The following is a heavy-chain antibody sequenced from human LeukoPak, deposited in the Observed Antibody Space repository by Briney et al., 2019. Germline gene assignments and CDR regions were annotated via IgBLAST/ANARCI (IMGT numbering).Heavy chain of an antibody. CDR2: IYYSGST. J-gene: IGHJ3*02. V-gene: IGHV4-59*01. D-gene: IGHD3-22*01. Sequence: SETLSLTCTVSGGTISSYYWSWIRQPPGKGLEWVGYIYYSGSTNYNPSLKSRVTISVDTSKNQFSLKLSSVTAADTAVYYCARRTLYDSSGYYSLIKDAFDIWGQGTMVTVSS. CDR1: GGTISSYY. CDR3: ARRTLYDSSGYYSLIKDAFDI.